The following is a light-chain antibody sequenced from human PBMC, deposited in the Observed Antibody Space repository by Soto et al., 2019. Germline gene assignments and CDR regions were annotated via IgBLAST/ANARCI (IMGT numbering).Light chain of an antibody. CDR2: DTD. J-gene: IGLJ2*01. CDR3: AAWDDSLSGRV. V-gene: IGLV1-47*02. Sequence: QPVLTQPPSASGTPGQRVSLSCSGSSSNIGGNYVCWYQQLPGTAPKLLIYDTDQRPSGVPDRFSASKSGTSASLAISGLRSEDEADYYCAAWDDSLSGRVFGGGTQLTVL. CDR1: SSNIGGNY.